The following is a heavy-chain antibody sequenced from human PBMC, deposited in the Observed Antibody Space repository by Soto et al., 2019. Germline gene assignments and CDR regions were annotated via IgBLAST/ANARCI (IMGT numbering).Heavy chain of an antibody. CDR1: GFTFSSYS. J-gene: IGHJ5*02. CDR2: ISGSGNYT. CDR3: TRDASRDSSARGWFDP. V-gene: IGHV3-21*01. Sequence: GGSLRLSCAASGFTFSSYSMNWVRQAPGKGLEWVSSISGSGNYTHYADFLRGRFTISRDNAKTSLYLQMNSLRAEDTAVYYCTRDASRDSSARGWFDPWGPGTLVTVSS. D-gene: IGHD6-13*01.